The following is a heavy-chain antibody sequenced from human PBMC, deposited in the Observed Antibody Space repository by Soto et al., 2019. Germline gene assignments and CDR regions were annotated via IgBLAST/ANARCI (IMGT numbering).Heavy chain of an antibody. D-gene: IGHD3-16*01. CDR1: GYTFTANG. V-gene: IGHV1-3*04. CDR2: IHTANGDT. J-gene: IGHJ4*02. Sequence: ASVKVSCKASGYTFTANGLHWVRPAPGQKLDWMGWIHTANGDTAYSQEFQGRVTFTREISATTLYRELSSLRSEDTAVYFCALDTYIDPRDYHDYWGRGTLDIVSS. CDR3: ALDTYIDPRDYHDY.